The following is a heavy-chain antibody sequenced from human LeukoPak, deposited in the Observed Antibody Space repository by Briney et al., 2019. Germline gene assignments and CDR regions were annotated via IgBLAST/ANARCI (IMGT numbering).Heavy chain of an antibody. Sequence: PGGSLRLSCAASGFTFSSYSMNWVRQAPGKGLEWVALISYDGSNKYYADSVKGRFTISRDNSKNTLYLQMNSLRPEDTALFYCARDVRADGGNPGYLQHWGQGTLVSVSS. CDR2: ISYDGSNK. CDR1: GFTFSSYS. J-gene: IGHJ1*01. D-gene: IGHD4-23*01. CDR3: ARDVRADGGNPGYLQH. V-gene: IGHV3-30*03.